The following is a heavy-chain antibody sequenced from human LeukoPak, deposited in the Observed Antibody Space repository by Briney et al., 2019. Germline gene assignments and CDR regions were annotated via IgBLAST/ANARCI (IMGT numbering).Heavy chain of an antibody. J-gene: IGHJ6*03. CDR2: IYDSENT. Sequence: NPSETLSLTCTVSGGYISSSSYYWGWIRQPPGTGLEWIGSIYDSENTYYNPSLKSRVTISVDTSKNQFSLKLSSVTAADTAVYYCARLGYCSGGSCYYYYYMDVWGKGTTVTVSS. CDR1: GGYISSSSYY. D-gene: IGHD2-15*01. CDR3: ARLGYCSGGSCYYYYYMDV. V-gene: IGHV4-39*07.